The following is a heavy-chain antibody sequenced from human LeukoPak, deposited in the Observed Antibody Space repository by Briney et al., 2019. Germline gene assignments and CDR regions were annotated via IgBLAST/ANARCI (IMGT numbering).Heavy chain of an antibody. Sequence: PSETLSLTCAVYGGSFSGYYWSWIRQPPGKGLEWIGEINHSGSTNYNPSLKSRVTISVHTSKNQFSLKLSSVTAADTAVYYCARGNYYDSSGYYSPLWYWGQGTLVTVSS. V-gene: IGHV4-34*01. CDR2: INHSGST. CDR1: GGSFSGYY. J-gene: IGHJ4*02. CDR3: ARGNYYDSSGYYSPLWY. D-gene: IGHD3-22*01.